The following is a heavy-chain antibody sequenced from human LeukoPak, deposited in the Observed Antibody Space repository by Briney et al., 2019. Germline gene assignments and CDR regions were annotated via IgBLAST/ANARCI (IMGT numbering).Heavy chain of an antibody. CDR2: IYYSGST. J-gene: IGHJ6*02. CDR1: GGSISSYY. Sequence: SETLSLTCTVSGGSISSYYWSWIRQPPGKGLEWIGYIYYSGSTNYNPSLKSRVTISVDTSKHQFSLKLSSVTAADTAVYYCARVGVLPYYYYGMDVWGQGTTVTVSS. CDR3: ARVGVLPYYYYGMDV. D-gene: IGHD3-16*01. V-gene: IGHV4-59*01.